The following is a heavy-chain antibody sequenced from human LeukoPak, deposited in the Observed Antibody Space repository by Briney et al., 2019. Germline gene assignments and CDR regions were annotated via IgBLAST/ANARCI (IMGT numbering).Heavy chain of an antibody. CDR1: GFSFKSYA. CDR2: ISESGDST. V-gene: IGHV3-23*01. J-gene: IGHJ4*02. CDR3: ARAIGSGWFPNGY. D-gene: IGHD6-19*01. Sequence: GESLKISCAASGFSFKSYAMNWVRQAPGKGLEWVSSISESGDSTHYADSVKGRFTISRDNSLNTLYLQMNGLTAEDTAVYYCARAIGSGWFPNGYWGQGTLVTVSS.